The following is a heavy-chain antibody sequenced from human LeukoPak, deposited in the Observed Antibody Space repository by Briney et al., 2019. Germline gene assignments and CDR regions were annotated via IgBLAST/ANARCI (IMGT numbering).Heavy chain of an antibody. CDR3: ARHTGGELHFGY. V-gene: IGHV4-59*08. J-gene: IGHJ4*02. D-gene: IGHD1-26*01. CDR2: IYYSGST. CDR1: GGSISSYY. Sequence: SETLSLTCTVSGGSISSYYWSWIRQPPGKGLEWIGYIYYSGSTSYNPSLKSRVTISVDTSKNQFSLKLSSVTAADTAVYYCARHTGGELHFGYWGQGTLVTVSS.